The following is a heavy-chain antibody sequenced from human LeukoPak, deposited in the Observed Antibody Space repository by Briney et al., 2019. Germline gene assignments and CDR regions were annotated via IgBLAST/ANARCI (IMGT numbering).Heavy chain of an antibody. Sequence: GGSLRLSCSASGLTFSYYAMHWVRQAPGKGLGYVSGITSRGGSTYYTDSVKGRFTISRDNSNNTLYLQMSSLRAGDTAVYYCVKRDYSGYTFPAFDYWGQGTLVSVSS. V-gene: IGHV3-64D*06. CDR2: ITSRGGST. CDR1: GLTFSYYA. J-gene: IGHJ4*02. D-gene: IGHD5-12*01. CDR3: VKRDYSGYTFPAFDY.